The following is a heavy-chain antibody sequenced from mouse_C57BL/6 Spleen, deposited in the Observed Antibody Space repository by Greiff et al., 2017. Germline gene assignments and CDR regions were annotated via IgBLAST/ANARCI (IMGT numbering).Heavy chain of an antibody. J-gene: IGHJ2*01. CDR3: ARPYGSSLYYFDY. CDR2: INPNNGGT. Sequence: VQLQQSGPELVKPGASVKIPCKASGYTFTDYNMDWVKQSHGKSLEWIGDINPNNGGTIYNQKFKGKATLTVDKSSSTAYMELRSLTSEDTAVYYCARPYGSSLYYFDYWGQGTTLTVSS. V-gene: IGHV1-18*01. D-gene: IGHD1-1*01. CDR1: GYTFTDYN.